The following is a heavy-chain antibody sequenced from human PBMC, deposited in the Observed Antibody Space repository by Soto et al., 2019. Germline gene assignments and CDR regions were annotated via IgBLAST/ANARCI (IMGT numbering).Heavy chain of an antibody. CDR2: INPNSGGT. CDR3: ASAAVTGTAGLDF. CDR1: GYTFSGFY. Sequence: GASVKVSCKASGYTFSGFYMHWVRQAPGQGLKWMGWINPNSGGTKSAEKFQGRVTMTRDTSISTACMELSRLTSDDTAVYYCASAAVTGTAGLDFWGQGTQVTVSS. J-gene: IGHJ4*02. V-gene: IGHV1-2*02. D-gene: IGHD6-19*01.